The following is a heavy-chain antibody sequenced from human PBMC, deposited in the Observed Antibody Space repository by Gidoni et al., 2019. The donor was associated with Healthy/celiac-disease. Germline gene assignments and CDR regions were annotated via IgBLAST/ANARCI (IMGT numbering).Heavy chain of an antibody. CDR1: GFTFSSYA. CDR3: VILGGGAVAY. J-gene: IGHJ4*02. Sequence: EVQLLESGGGWVQPGGSLRLACAASGFTFSSYAMSWVRQAPGKGLEWVSAISGSCGSTYYADSVKGRFTISSDNSQNTLYLPMNSLRAEDTAVYYCVILGGGAVAYWGQGTLVTVSS. CDR2: ISGSCGST. V-gene: IGHV3-23*01. D-gene: IGHD1-26*01.